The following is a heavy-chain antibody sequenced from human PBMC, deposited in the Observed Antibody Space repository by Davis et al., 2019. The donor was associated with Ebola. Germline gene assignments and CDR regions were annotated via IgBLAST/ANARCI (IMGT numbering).Heavy chain of an antibody. V-gene: IGHV3-48*04. CDR2: ISSSGSTI. CDR1: GFTFSSYS. Sequence: GGSLRLSCAASGFTFSSYSMNWVRQAPGKGLEWVSYISSSGSTIYYADSVKGRFTISRDNAKNSLYLQMNSLRAEDTAVYYCARVYYYGSGENGMDVWGQGTTVTVSS. D-gene: IGHD3-10*01. CDR3: ARVYYYGSGENGMDV. J-gene: IGHJ6*02.